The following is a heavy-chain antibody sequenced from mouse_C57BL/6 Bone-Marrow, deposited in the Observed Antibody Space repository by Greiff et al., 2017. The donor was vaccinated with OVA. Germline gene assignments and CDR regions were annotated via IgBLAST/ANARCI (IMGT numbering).Heavy chain of an antibody. CDR3: ARWLYYDGSSYRYFDV. V-gene: IGHV3-8*01. J-gene: IGHJ1*03. D-gene: IGHD1-1*01. CDR2: ISYSGST. Sequence: EVQLQQSGPGLAKPSQTLSLTCSVTGYSITSDYWNWIRKFPGNKLEYMGYISYSGSTYYNPSLKSRISITRDTSKNQYYLQLNSVTTEDTATHYCARWLYYDGSSYRYFDVWGTGTTVTVSS. CDR1: GYSITSDY.